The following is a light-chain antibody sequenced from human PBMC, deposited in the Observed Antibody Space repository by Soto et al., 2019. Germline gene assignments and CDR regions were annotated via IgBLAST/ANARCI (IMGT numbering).Light chain of an antibody. V-gene: IGKV3-20*01. Sequence: EIVLTQSPGTLSLSPGERATLSCRASQSISSSYIAWYQQKPGQAPRLLIYGASSRATGIPDRFRGSGSGTDFTLTISRLDPEDFAVYYCQHYGSSPPYTFGQGTKLKIK. J-gene: IGKJ2*01. CDR2: GAS. CDR1: QSISSSY. CDR3: QHYGSSPPYT.